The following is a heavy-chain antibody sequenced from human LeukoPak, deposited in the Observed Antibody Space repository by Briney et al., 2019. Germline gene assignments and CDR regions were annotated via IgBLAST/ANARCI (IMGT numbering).Heavy chain of an antibody. V-gene: IGHV4-34*01. D-gene: IGHD3-16*02. CDR2: INHSGST. J-gene: IGHJ3*02. CDR3: ARGRRSYDYVWGSYRYLFAFDI. CDR1: GGSFSGYY. Sequence: SETLSLTCAVYGGSFSGYYWSWIRQPPGKGLEWIGEINHSGSTNYNPSLKSRVTIPVDTSKNQFSLKLSSVTAADTAVYYCARGRRSYDYVWGSYRYLFAFDIWGQGTMVTVSS.